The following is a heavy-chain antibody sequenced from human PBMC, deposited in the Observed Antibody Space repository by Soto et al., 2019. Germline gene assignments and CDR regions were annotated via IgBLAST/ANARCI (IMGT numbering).Heavy chain of an antibody. CDR3: ARDPFSSWSLGGYFDY. J-gene: IGHJ4*02. CDR2: IYYSGST. CDR1: GGSISSYY. D-gene: IGHD6-13*01. V-gene: IGHV4-59*01. Sequence: SETLSLTCTVSGGSISSYYWSWIRQPPGKGLEWIGYIYYSGSTNYNPSLKSRVTISVDTSKNQFSLKLSSVTAADTAVYYCARDPFSSWSLGGYFDYWGQGTLVTVSS.